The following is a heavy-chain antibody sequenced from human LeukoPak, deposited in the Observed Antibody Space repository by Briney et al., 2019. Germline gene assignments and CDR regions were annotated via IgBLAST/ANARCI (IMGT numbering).Heavy chain of an antibody. V-gene: IGHV3-7*01. CDR2: IKQDGSEK. J-gene: IGHJ4*02. CDR1: GFTFSSYW. Sequence: GGSLRLSCAASGFTFSSYWMSWVRQAPGKGLEWVANIKQDGSEKYYVDSVKGRFTISRDNAKNSLYLQMNSLRAEDTAVYYCARDGRGGSYKTSTLRGDYWGQGTLVTVSS. D-gene: IGHD1-26*01. CDR3: ARDGRGGSYKTSTLRGDY.